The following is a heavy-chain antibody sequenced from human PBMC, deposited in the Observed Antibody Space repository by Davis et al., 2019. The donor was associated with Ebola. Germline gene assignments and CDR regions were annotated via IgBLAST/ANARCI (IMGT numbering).Heavy chain of an antibody. CDR1: GLTFGAYA. V-gene: IGHV3-49*04. Sequence: GGSLRLSCTASGLTFGAYAMNLVRRAPGKGLESVGFISLNGYGGKAQYAASVKGRFTISRDDSKSIVYLQMDSLKTEDTAVYYCARDLKQPPPSYYYGMDVWGQGTTVTVSS. D-gene: IGHD6-13*01. J-gene: IGHJ6*02. CDR3: ARDLKQPPPSYYYGMDV. CDR2: ISLNGYGGKA.